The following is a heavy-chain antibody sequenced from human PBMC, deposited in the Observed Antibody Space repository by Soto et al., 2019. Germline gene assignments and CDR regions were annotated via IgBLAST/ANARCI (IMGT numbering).Heavy chain of an antibody. V-gene: IGHV3-72*01. J-gene: IGHJ4*02. CDR1: GFTFSDHY. CDR3: GRDLAATGTYYFDF. CDR2: TRNRANSYTT. D-gene: IGHD6-13*01. Sequence: EVHLVESGGGSVQPGGSLSLSCAASGFTFSDHYMDWVRQAPGKGLEWVGRTRNRANSYTTEYAASVKGRFTISRDDSKNSLYLQMNSLKTEDTAIYYCGRDLAATGTYYFDFWGQGTLVTVSS.